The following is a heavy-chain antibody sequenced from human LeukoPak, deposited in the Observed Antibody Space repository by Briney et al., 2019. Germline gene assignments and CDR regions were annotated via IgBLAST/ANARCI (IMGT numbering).Heavy chain of an antibody. D-gene: IGHD3-22*01. Sequence: GGSLRLSCAASGFTFSSYAMAWVRQAPGKGLEWVSTISGGPGTTYYADSVKGRFTISRDNSKNTLYLQMNSLRAEDTAVYYCAKGGYYDSSGSWGQGTLVTVSS. CDR3: AKGGYYDSSGS. V-gene: IGHV3-23*01. J-gene: IGHJ5*02. CDR2: ISGGPGTT. CDR1: GFTFSSYA.